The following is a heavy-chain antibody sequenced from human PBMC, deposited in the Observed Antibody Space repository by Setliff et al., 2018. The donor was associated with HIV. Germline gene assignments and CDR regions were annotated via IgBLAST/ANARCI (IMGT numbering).Heavy chain of an antibody. D-gene: IGHD3-9*01. CDR3: NTVDDPILTGH. Sequence: PGGSLRLSCAASGFTFSSYSMNWVRQAPGKGLEWLSYISSTSTTIYYADSVKGRFTISRDNAKNSLYLEMNSLRVEDTAVYYCNTVDDPILTGHWGQGTLVTVSS. CDR1: GFTFSSYS. J-gene: IGHJ4*02. CDR2: ISSTSTTI. V-gene: IGHV3-48*01.